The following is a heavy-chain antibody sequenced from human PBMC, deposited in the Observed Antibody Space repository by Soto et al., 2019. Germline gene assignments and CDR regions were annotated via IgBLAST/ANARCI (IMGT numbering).Heavy chain of an antibody. J-gene: IGHJ6*03. D-gene: IGHD2-15*01. Sequence: GGSLRLSCAASGFTFSSYAMSWVRQAPGKGLEWVSAISGSGGSTYYADSVKGRFTISRDNSKNTLYLQMNSLRAEDMAVYYCANAGLPCSGGSCYSLGNYYYYYYMDVWGKGTTVTVSS. CDR1: GFTFSSYA. CDR2: ISGSGGST. CDR3: ANAGLPCSGGSCYSLGNYYYYYYMDV. V-gene: IGHV3-23*01.